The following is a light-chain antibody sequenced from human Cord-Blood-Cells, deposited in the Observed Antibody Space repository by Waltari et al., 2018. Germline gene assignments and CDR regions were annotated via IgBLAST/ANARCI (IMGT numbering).Light chain of an antibody. V-gene: IGLV2-11*01. CDR3: CSYAGSYTWV. CDR2: DVS. J-gene: IGLJ3*02. Sequence: QSVTISCTGTSSDVGGYNYVSWYQQHPGKAPKLMIYDVSKRPSGVPDRFSGSKSGNTASLTIPGLQAEDEADYYCCSYAGSYTWVFGGGTKLTVL. CDR1: SSDVGGYNY.